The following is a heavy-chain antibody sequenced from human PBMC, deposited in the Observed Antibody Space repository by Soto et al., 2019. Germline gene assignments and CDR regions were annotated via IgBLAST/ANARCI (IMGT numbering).Heavy chain of an antibody. Sequence: SETLSLTCTVSGGSISSYYWSWIRQPPGKGLEWIGYIYYSGSTNYNPSLKSRVTISVDTSKNQFSLKLSSVTAADTAVYYCARALPVVPAPNDAFDIWGQGTMVTVSS. CDR2: IYYSGST. D-gene: IGHD2-2*01. V-gene: IGHV4-59*01. CDR1: GGSISSYY. CDR3: ARALPVVPAPNDAFDI. J-gene: IGHJ3*02.